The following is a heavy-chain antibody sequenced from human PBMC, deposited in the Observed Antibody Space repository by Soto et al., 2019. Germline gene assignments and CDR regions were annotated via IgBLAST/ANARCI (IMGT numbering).Heavy chain of an antibody. CDR3: ARDGYCSGGSCYSVPVFDY. CDR1: GFTFSSNY. V-gene: IGHV3-66*01. CDR2: IYSGGST. Sequence: GGSLRLSCAASGFTFSSNYMSWVRQAPGKGLEWVSVIYSGGSTYYADSVKGRFTISRDNSKNTLYLQMNSLRAEDTAVYYCARDGYCSGGSCYSVPVFDYWGQGTLVTVSS. D-gene: IGHD2-15*01. J-gene: IGHJ4*02.